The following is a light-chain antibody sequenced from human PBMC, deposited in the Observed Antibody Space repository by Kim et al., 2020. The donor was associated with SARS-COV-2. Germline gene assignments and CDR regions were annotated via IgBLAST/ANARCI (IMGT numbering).Light chain of an antibody. V-gene: IGLV1-44*01. CDR3: SAWDDSLNGEV. CDR2: SNN. J-gene: IGLJ2*01. Sequence: QLVLTQPPSASETPGQRVTMSCSGSSSNIGRNTVNWYQQLPGTAPKLLIYSNNQRPSGVPDRFSGSRSGTSASLAISGLQSEDEADYWCSAWDDSLNGEVFGGGTQLTVL. CDR1: SSNIGRNT.